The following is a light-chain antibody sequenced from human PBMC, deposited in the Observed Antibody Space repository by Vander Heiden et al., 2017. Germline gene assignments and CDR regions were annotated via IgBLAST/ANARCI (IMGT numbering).Light chain of an antibody. Sequence: DIQMTQSPSSVSASVGESVTITCRASQGISSWLAWYQQNPGKAPKLLIYAASSLQTGVPSRFSGSGSGTDFTLTISSLQPEDFATYFCQQADISPYTFGQGTKLEIK. J-gene: IGKJ2*01. CDR2: AAS. CDR3: QQADISPYT. V-gene: IGKV1-12*01. CDR1: QGISSW.